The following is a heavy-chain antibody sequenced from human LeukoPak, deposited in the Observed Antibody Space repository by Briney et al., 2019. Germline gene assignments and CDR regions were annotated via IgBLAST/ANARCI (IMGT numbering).Heavy chain of an antibody. CDR3: ARDRRSYGMDV. CDR1: GGSISSYY. V-gene: IGHV4-59*01. J-gene: IGHJ6*02. Sequence: SETLSLTCTVSGGSISSYYWSWIRQPPGKGLEWIGYIYYSGSTNYNPSLKSRVTISVDTSKNQFSLKLSSVTAADTAVYYCARDRRSYGMDVWGQGTPVTVSS. CDR2: IYYSGST.